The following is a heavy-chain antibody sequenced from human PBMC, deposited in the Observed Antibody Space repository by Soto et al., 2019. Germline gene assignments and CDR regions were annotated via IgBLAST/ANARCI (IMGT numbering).Heavy chain of an antibody. D-gene: IGHD1-1*01. CDR1: GYAFTTYG. Sequence: QVHLVQSGAEVKKPGASVKVSCKGSGYAFTTYGITGVRQAPGQGLERMGWISAHNGNTNYAQKLQGRVTVTRDTSTITAYMELRSLRSDDTAVYYCARGRYGDYWGQGALVTVSS. CDR3: ARGRYGDY. CDR2: ISAHNGNT. V-gene: IGHV1-18*01. J-gene: IGHJ4*02.